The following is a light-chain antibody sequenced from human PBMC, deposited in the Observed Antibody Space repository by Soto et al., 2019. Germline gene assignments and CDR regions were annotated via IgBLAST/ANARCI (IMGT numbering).Light chain of an antibody. CDR3: LQDYNYPWT. V-gene: IGKV1-6*01. Sequence: ATQMTQSPSSLSASVGYRFTITCRASQGIRNDLGWYQQKPGKAPKLLIYAASSLQSGVPSRFSGSGSGTDFTLTISSLQPEDFATYYCLQDYNYPWTFGQGTKVDIK. J-gene: IGKJ1*01. CDR1: QGIRND. CDR2: AAS.